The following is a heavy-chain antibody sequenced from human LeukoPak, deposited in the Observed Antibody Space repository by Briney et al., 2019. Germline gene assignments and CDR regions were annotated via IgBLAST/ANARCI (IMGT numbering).Heavy chain of an antibody. D-gene: IGHD2-15*01. Sequence: GGSQRLSCAASGFAFSSYSMNWVRQAPGKGLEWVSSISSSSSYIYYADSVKGRFTISRDNAKNSLYLQMNSLRAEDTAVYYCARNAAANYGMDVWGQGTTVTVSS. V-gene: IGHV3-21*01. CDR3: ARNAAANYGMDV. J-gene: IGHJ6*02. CDR1: GFAFSSYS. CDR2: ISSSSSYI.